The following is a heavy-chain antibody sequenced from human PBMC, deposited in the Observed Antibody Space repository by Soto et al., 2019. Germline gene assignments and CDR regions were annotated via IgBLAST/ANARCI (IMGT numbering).Heavy chain of an antibody. CDR3: AGIVLADAAEFYC. D-gene: IGHD2-8*02. V-gene: IGHV4-31*02. J-gene: IGHJ4*02. Sequence: SETLSLTCTVSGGSISSGGYYWTWIRQHPGKGLEGIGCIYYRGTTFYNSSLRSRVTISVDTSKNQFSLKLTSVTVADTAIYYCAGIVLADAAEFYCWGQGTLVTVAS. CDR1: GGSISSGGYY. CDR2: IYYRGTT.